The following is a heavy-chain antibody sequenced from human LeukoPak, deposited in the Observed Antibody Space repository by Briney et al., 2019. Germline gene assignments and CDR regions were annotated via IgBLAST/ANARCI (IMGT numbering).Heavy chain of an antibody. D-gene: IGHD6-13*01. CDR1: GGSLSSYY. CDR3: ARVLKAAAAGPIDY. Sequence: SETLSLTCTVSGGSLSSYYWSSIRRPPGKGLEWIGYSYYSGSTNYNPSLKSRVTISVDTSKNQFSLKLSSVTAADTAVYYCARVLKAAAAGPIDYWGQGTLVTVSS. CDR2: SYYSGST. V-gene: IGHV4-59*01. J-gene: IGHJ4*02.